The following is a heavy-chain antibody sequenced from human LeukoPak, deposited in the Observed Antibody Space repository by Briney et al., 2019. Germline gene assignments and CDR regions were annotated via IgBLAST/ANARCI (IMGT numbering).Heavy chain of an antibody. CDR2: IHLSGST. J-gene: IGHJ4*02. V-gene: IGHV4-4*07. CDR1: GDPISSYS. CDR3: ARGRLSVASIVAFDY. Sequence: SRTLSLTCTVSGDPISSYSWTWIRQPAGKGLEWIGRIHLSGSTDYKPSLKSRVNISLDKSKNQFSLKLNSVTAADSALYYCARGRLSVASIVAFDYWGQGALVAVSS. D-gene: IGHD6-19*01.